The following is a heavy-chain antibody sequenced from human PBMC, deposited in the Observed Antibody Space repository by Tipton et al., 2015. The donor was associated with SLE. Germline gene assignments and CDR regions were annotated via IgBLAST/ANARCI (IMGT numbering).Heavy chain of an antibody. Sequence: TLSLTCTVSGGSISSHYWSWIRQPPGKGLEWIGYVYYSGSTNYNPSLKSRVTMSVDTSKYQFSLTLRSGTTADTAVYYCASWVRGQQLVLFDCGGQGTLVTVSS. CDR1: GGSISSHY. D-gene: IGHD6-13*01. J-gene: IGHJ4*02. CDR3: ASWVRGQQLVLFDC. CDR2: VYYSGST. V-gene: IGHV4-59*11.